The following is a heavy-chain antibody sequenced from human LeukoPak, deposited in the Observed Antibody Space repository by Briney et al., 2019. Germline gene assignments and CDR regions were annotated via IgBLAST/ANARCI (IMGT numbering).Heavy chain of an antibody. CDR2: IKKDGSVN. Sequence: GVSLTLSCAASRFSFSASWMAWVRQAQGKGLEWVANIKKDGSVNLHMDSVRGRFTIYTDNAKNSLYLKMNSLRVEDTAVYYCARVGKVMDASRTHHTAWTDAWGQGTLVTASS. CDR3: ARVGKVMDASRTHHTAWTDA. J-gene: IGHJ5*02. V-gene: IGHV3-7*05. CDR1: RFSFSASW. D-gene: IGHD3-16*01.